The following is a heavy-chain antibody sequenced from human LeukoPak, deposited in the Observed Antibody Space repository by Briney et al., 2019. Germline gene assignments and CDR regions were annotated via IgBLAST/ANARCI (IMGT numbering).Heavy chain of an antibody. CDR1: GYSFTSYW. D-gene: IGHD6-19*01. J-gene: IGHJ4*02. CDR3: AREQYSSDWFDY. CDR2: IDPSDSYT. V-gene: IGHV5-10-1*01. Sequence: PGESLKISCKGSGYSFTSYWISWVRQMPGKGLEWMGRIDPSDSYTNYSPSFQGHVTISVDKSISTAYLQWSSLKASDTAMYYCAREQYSSDWFDYWGLETLVTVSS.